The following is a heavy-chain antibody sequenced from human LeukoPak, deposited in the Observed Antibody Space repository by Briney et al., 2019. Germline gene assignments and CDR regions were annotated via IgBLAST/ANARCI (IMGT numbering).Heavy chain of an antibody. D-gene: IGHD1-26*01. J-gene: IGHJ3*02. CDR3: ARENSGRDLEPSERDAFDI. CDR1: GFTFSSYA. V-gene: IGHV3-7*01. Sequence: GGSLRLSCAASGFTFSSYAMSWVRQAPGKGLEWVANIKQDGSEKYYVDSVKGRFTISRDNAKNSLYLQMNSLRAEDTAVYYCARENSGRDLEPSERDAFDIWGQGTMVTVSS. CDR2: IKQDGSEK.